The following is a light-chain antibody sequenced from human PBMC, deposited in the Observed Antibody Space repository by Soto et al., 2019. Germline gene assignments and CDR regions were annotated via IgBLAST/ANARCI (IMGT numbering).Light chain of an antibody. Sequence: QSVLTQPPSASGTPGQRVTISCSGSSSNIGSNYVYWYQQLPGTAPKLLIYRNNQRPSGVPDRFSGSKSGTSASLAISGLRSEDVADYYCAAWDDSLSAVVFGGGTQLTVL. CDR3: AAWDDSLSAVV. J-gene: IGLJ2*01. CDR2: RNN. CDR1: SSNIGSNY. V-gene: IGLV1-47*01.